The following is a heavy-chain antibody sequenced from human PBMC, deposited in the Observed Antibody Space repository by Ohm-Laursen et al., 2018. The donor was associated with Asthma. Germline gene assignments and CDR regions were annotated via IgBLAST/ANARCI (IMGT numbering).Heavy chain of an antibody. D-gene: IGHD2-2*03. J-gene: IGHJ6*02. CDR1: GGTFSSYA. CDR2: IIPVFGTA. V-gene: IGHV1-69*13. Sequence: SVKVSCKVSGGTFSSYAISWVRQAPGQGLEWMGGIIPVFGTANYAQKFQGRVTITADESTSTAYMELSSLRSEDTAVYYCATSGFIGYCSSTSCSVDVWGQGTTVTVSS. CDR3: ATSGFIGYCSSTSCSVDV.